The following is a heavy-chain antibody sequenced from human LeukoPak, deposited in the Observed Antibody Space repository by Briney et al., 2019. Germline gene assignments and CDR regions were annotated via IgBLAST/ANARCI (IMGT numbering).Heavy chain of an antibody. D-gene: IGHD1-14*01. CDR2: IYHSGST. J-gene: IGHJ3*02. Sequence: SETLSLTCAVSGGSISSSNWWSWVRQPPGKGLEWIGEIYHSGSTNYNPSLKSRVTISVDKSKNQFSLKLTSVTAADTAIYYCARVTLTTTARAFDIWGQGTMVTVSS. CDR1: GGSISSSNW. V-gene: IGHV4-4*02. CDR3: ARVTLTTTARAFDI.